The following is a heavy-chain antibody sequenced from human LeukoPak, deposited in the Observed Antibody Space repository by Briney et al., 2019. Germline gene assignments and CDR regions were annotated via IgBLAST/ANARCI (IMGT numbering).Heavy chain of an antibody. D-gene: IGHD3-10*01. Sequence: ASVKVSCKASEYTFTDYYIYWVRQAPGQGVEWRGRIYPNSGGTNYARNFQGRVTMTRDTSISTAYMELTSLRSDDTAVYYCARDFSGSGSYYNGRWFDPWGQGTLVTVSS. V-gene: IGHV1-2*06. CDR1: EYTFTDYY. CDR2: IYPNSGGT. J-gene: IGHJ5*02. CDR3: ARDFSGSGSYYNGRWFDP.